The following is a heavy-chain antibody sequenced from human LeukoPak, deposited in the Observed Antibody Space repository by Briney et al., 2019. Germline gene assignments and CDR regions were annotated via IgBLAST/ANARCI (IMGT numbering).Heavy chain of an antibody. CDR3: ARGGYSSTLYGRYQH. V-gene: IGHV3-21*01. CDR1: GFTFSNYG. CDR2: ISSSLNYI. Sequence: GGSLRLSCAASGFTFSNYGMHWVRQAPGKGLEWVSSISSSLNYIYYADSVKGRFTISRDNAKNSLYLQMNSLRAEDTAVYYCARGGYSSTLYGRYQHWGQGTLVTVSP. D-gene: IGHD6-13*01. J-gene: IGHJ1*01.